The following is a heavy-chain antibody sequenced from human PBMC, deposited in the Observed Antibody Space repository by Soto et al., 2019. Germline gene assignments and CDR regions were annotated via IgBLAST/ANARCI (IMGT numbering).Heavy chain of an antibody. Sequence: GGSLRLSCAASGFTFSSYSMNWVRQAPGKGLEWVSYISSSSSTIYYADSVKGRFTISRDNAKNSLYLQMNSLRDEDTAVYYCARVRRDYDILTGYPLWGQGTLVTVSS. CDR2: ISSSSSTI. V-gene: IGHV3-48*02. CDR1: GFTFSSYS. D-gene: IGHD3-9*01. J-gene: IGHJ4*02. CDR3: ARVRRDYDILTGYPL.